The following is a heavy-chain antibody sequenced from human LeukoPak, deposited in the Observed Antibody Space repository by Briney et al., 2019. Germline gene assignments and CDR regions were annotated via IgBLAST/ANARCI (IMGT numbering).Heavy chain of an antibody. J-gene: IGHJ3*02. CDR1: GGSISSYY. Sequence: SETLSLTCTVSGGSISSYYWSWIRQPPGKGLEWIGYIYYSGSTNYNPSLKSRVTISVDTSKNQFSLKLSSVTAADTAVYYCATTGAVAGRDAFDIWGQGTMVTVSS. CDR3: ATTGAVAGRDAFDI. D-gene: IGHD6-19*01. V-gene: IGHV4-59*01. CDR2: IYYSGST.